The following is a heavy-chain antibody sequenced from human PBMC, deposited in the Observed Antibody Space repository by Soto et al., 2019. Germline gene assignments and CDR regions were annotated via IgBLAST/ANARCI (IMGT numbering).Heavy chain of an antibody. D-gene: IGHD3-10*01. Sequence: QSLAMNCTFPGLPLQRSGVGVAWIRQPRGKARACLALVYRSDEKRYSPSLKNRLTITKDTSKNEVVLTMTNIDPLDTATHYCAHKEYYFATGTHYNVRWFDPCGQGILGSVSS. V-gene: IGHV2-5*01. CDR3: AHKEYYFATGTHYNVRWFDP. CDR1: GLPLQRSGVG. J-gene: IGHJ5*02. CDR2: VYRSDEK.